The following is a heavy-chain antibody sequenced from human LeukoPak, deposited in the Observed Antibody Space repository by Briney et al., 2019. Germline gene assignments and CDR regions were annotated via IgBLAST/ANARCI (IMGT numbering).Heavy chain of an antibody. Sequence: GASVTVSCKASGYTFTGYYLHLVRQAPAQGLEWMGWINPNSGGINYAQKSQDRVTMTSDTSISTAYMELSRLRSDDTAVYYCARGSSITGNISYYYYYMDVWGKGTTVTVSS. CDR2: INPNSGGI. CDR1: GYTFTGYY. CDR3: ARGSSITGNISYYYYYMDV. J-gene: IGHJ6*03. V-gene: IGHV1-2*02. D-gene: IGHD1-20*01.